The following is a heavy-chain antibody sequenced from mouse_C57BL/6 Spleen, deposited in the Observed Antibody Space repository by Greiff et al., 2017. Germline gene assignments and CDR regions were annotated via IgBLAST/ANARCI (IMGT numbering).Heavy chain of an antibody. CDR2: ISRGSSII. Sequence: EVQVVESGAGLVKPGGSLKLSCAASGFTFSDYGMHWVRQAPEKGLEWVAYISRGSSIIYYAHTVKGRFTISRDNAKNTLFLQMTSLRSEDTAMYYCASEDYDGYLDVWGTGTTVTVSS. CDR1: GFTFSDYG. J-gene: IGHJ1*03. CDR3: ASEDYDGYLDV. D-gene: IGHD2-4*01. V-gene: IGHV5-17*01.